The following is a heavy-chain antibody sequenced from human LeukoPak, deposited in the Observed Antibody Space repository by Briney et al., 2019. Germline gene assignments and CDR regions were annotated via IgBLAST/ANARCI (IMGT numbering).Heavy chain of an antibody. Sequence: SETLSLTCAVYGGSFSGYYWSWIRQPPGKGLEWIGEINHSGSTNYNPSLKSRVTISVDTSKNQFSLKLSSVTAADTAVYYCASQRDYYGSGSYYNHPTIYYMDVWGKGTTVTVSS. V-gene: IGHV4-34*01. CDR3: ASQRDYYGSGSYYNHPTIYYMDV. D-gene: IGHD3-10*01. CDR1: GGSFSGYY. J-gene: IGHJ6*03. CDR2: INHSGST.